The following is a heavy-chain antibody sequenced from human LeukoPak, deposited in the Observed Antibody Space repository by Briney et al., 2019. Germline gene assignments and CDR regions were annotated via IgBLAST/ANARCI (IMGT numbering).Heavy chain of an antibody. Sequence: TLSLTCTVSGGSISSGGYYWSWIRQHPGKGLEWIGYIYYSGSTYYNPSLKSRVTISVDTSKNQFSLKLSSVTAADTAVYYCARVGIGLKTNPPNWFDPWGQGTLVTVSS. CDR2: IYYSGST. CDR3: ARVGIGLKTNPPNWFDP. D-gene: IGHD1-26*01. CDR1: GGSISSGGYY. V-gene: IGHV4-31*03. J-gene: IGHJ5*02.